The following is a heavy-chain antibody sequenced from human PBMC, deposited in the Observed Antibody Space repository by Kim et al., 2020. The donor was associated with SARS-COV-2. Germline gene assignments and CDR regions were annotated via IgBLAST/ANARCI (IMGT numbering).Heavy chain of an antibody. CDR2: LTHDGNEK. V-gene: IGHV3-7*01. CDR3: ARGGRYSLEY. Sequence: GGSLRLSCAASGFTFSDYWMRWVRQSPGKGLEWVADLTHDGNEKNYIESVKGRFTISRDNAKNTLFLQMDSLRAEDAALYYCARGGRYSLEYWSQGTLVT. D-gene: IGHD1-1*01. CDR1: GFTFSDYW. J-gene: IGHJ4*02.